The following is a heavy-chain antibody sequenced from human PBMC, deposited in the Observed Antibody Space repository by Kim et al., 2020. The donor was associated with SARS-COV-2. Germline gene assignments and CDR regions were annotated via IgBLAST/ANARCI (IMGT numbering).Heavy chain of an antibody. Sequence: ASVKVSCKASGYTFTDFEINWVRQATGQGLEWVGWMNPNSGSTGYAQNFQGRVTMTRNTSTGTAYMELSSLRFDDTAVYYCARGPTDYGTYGDYFDSWGQGTLVTVSS. CDR1: GYTFTDFE. V-gene: IGHV1-8*01. CDR3: ARGPTDYGTYGDYFDS. J-gene: IGHJ4*02. D-gene: IGHD4-17*01. CDR2: MNPNSGST.